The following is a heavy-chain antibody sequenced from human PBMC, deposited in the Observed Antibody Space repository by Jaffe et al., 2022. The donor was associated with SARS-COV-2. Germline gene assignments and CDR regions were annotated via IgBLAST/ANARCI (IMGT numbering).Heavy chain of an antibody. D-gene: IGHD5-18*01. J-gene: IGHJ4*02. Sequence: QVQLRQSGPGLVIPSQTLSLTCSISGDSVSGNSFAWNWIRQSPSRGLEWLGRTYYRSRWFSDYAVSVQSRITFTPDTSKNQLSLQLNSVTPEDTAVYYCARDTSMLRGLFDYWGQGTLVTVSS. CDR2: TYYRSRWFS. CDR1: GDSVSGNSFA. V-gene: IGHV6-1*01. CDR3: ARDTSMLRGLFDY.